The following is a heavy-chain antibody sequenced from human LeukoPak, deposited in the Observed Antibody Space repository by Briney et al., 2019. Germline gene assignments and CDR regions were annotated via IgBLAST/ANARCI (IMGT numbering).Heavy chain of an antibody. Sequence: GGSLRLSWAASGFTFSSYSMNWVRQAPGKGLEWVSSISSSSSYIYYADSVKGRFTISRDNAKNSLYLQMNSLRAEDTAVYYCATAEIDYYDSSGRDYWGQGTLVTVSS. D-gene: IGHD3-22*01. CDR2: ISSSSSYI. CDR1: GFTFSSYS. CDR3: ATAEIDYYDSSGRDY. J-gene: IGHJ4*02. V-gene: IGHV3-21*01.